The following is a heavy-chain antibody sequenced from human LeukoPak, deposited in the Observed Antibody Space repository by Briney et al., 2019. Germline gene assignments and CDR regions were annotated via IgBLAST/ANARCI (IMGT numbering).Heavy chain of an antibody. D-gene: IGHD3-10*01. Sequence: ASVKVSCKASGYTFTSYYMHWVRQAPGQGLEWMGVINPSGGSTSYAQKFQGRVTMTRDTTTSTVYMELSSLRSEDTAVYYCARGTRSYGSGSYYNVWGQGTLVTVSS. CDR2: INPSGGST. V-gene: IGHV1-46*01. CDR3: ARGTRSYGSGSYYNV. J-gene: IGHJ4*02. CDR1: GYTFTSYY.